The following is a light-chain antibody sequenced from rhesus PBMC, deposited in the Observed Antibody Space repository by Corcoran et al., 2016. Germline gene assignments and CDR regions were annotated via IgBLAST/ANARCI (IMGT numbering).Light chain of an antibody. CDR1: QYIFSN. V-gene: IGKV1S12*01. CDR2: AAS. CDR3: QHYYDNPSYS. J-gene: IGKJ2*01. Sequence: DIQMTQSPSALSASVGDRVTISCRASQYIFSNLAWYQQKPGKAPKLLIYAASSLQTGIPSRFSGSGSGTDVTLTISSLQPEDSAAYYCQHYYDNPSYSVGQGTKVEIK.